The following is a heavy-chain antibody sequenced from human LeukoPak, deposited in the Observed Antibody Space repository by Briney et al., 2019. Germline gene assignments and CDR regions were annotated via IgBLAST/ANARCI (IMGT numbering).Heavy chain of an antibody. D-gene: IGHD2-15*01. CDR1: GFTFSSYA. V-gene: IGHV3-23*01. J-gene: IGHJ4*02. CDR2: ISNSGGST. Sequence: GESLRLSCAASGFTFSSYAMNWVRQAPGKRLEWVSTISNSGGSTYYADSVKGRFTISRDNSRNTLYLQMHSLTAEDTAVYYCAKDRMLYSTGEFDYWGQGTLVTVSS. CDR3: AKDRMLYSTGEFDY.